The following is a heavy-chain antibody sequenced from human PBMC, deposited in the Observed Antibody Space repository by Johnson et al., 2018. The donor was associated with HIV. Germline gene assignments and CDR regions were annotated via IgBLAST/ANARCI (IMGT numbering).Heavy chain of an antibody. CDR2: ISSSGSTI. V-gene: IGHV3-11*04. J-gene: IGHJ3*02. Sequence: QVQLVESGGGVVQPGGSLRLSCAASGFTFSDYYMSWIRQAPGKGLEWVSYISSSGSTIYYADSVKGRFTISRDNAKNSLYLQMNSLRVGDTAVYYCVRGGATSYDAFDIWGQGTMVTVSS. CDR1: GFTFSDYY. CDR3: VRGGATSYDAFDI. D-gene: IGHD1-26*01.